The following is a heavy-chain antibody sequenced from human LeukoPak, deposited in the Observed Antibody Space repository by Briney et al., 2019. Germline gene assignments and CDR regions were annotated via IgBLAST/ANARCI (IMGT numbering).Heavy chain of an antibody. CDR1: GYTFTGYY. Sequence: ASVKVSCKASGYTFTGYYMHWVRQAPGQGLEWMGWINPNSGGTNYAQKFQGRVTMTRDTSISTAYMELSRLRSDDTAVYYCARVPIWLLYYFDYWGQGTLVTVSS. CDR2: INPNSGGT. D-gene: IGHD2-15*01. V-gene: IGHV1-2*02. CDR3: ARVPIWLLYYFDY. J-gene: IGHJ4*02.